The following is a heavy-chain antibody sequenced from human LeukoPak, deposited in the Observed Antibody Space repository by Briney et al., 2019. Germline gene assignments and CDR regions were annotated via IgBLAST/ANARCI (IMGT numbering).Heavy chain of an antibody. Sequence: SVKVSCKASGGTFSSYAISWVRQAPGQGLEWMGGIIPIFGTANYAQKLQGRVTMTTDTSTSTAYMELRSLRSDDTAVYYCARGSPSMVRGVSYWGQGTLVTVSS. D-gene: IGHD3-10*01. CDR3: ARGSPSMVRGVSY. CDR2: IIPIFGTA. J-gene: IGHJ4*02. CDR1: GGTFSSYA. V-gene: IGHV1-69*05.